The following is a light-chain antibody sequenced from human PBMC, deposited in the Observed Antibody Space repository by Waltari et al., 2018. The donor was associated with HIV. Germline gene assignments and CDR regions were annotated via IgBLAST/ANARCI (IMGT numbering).Light chain of an antibody. CDR2: DVY. Sequence: QSALTQSPSASGSPGQAVTISCTGSSSDVGAYEYVSWYRQNPGKAPKLMIYDVYKRPPGVPVRFSGAKSGNTASLTVSGLQAEDEATYYCSSYAGSKNRVVFGGGTFLTVL. CDR1: SSDVGAYEY. V-gene: IGLV2-8*01. CDR3: SSYAGSKNRVV. J-gene: IGLJ2*01.